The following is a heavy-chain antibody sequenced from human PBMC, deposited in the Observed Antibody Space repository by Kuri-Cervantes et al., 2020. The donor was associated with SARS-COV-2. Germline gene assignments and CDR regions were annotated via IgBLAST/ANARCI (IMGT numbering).Heavy chain of an antibody. CDR1: EGTFSSYA. CDR3: ARDAIRDGYNEGY. D-gene: IGHD5-24*01. V-gene: IGHV1-69*06. Sequence: SVKVSCKASEGTFSSYAISWVRQAPGQGLEWMGGIIPIFGTANYAQKFQGRVTITADKSMSTAYMELSSLRSEDTAVYYCARDAIRDGYNEGYWGQGTLVTVSS. CDR2: IIPIFGTA. J-gene: IGHJ4*02.